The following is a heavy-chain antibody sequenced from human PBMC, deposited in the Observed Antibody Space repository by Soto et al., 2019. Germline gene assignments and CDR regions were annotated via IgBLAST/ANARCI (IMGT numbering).Heavy chain of an antibody. CDR2: IHYSGST. D-gene: IGHD2-15*01. V-gene: IGHV4-59*08. Sequence: QVHLQESGPGLVKPSETLSLTCTVSGGSISSYYWTWIRQPPGKRLEWIGYIHYSGSTNYSPSLKSRGTISVDTSKKQFSLKLSSVTAADTAVYYCARRIVILAADYGMDVWGQGTTVTVSS. CDR3: ARRIVILAADYGMDV. J-gene: IGHJ6*02. CDR1: GGSISSYY.